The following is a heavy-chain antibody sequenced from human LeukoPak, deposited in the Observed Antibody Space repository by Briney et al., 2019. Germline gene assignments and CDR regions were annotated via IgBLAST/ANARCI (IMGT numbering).Heavy chain of an antibody. J-gene: IGHJ3*02. V-gene: IGHV1-8*03. CDR2: MNPNSGNT. CDR1: GYTFTSYD. D-gene: IGHD1-1*01. Sequence: ASVKVSCKASGYTFTSYDINWVRQATGQGLEWMGWMNPNSGNTGYAQKFQGGVTITRNTSISTAYMELSSLRSEDTAVYYCARVRTGTTLGDAFDIWGQGTMVTVSS. CDR3: ARVRTGTTLGDAFDI.